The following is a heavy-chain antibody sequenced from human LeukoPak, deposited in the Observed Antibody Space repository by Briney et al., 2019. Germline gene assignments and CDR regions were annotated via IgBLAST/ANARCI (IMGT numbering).Heavy chain of an antibody. Sequence: QPGGSLRLSCAASGFTFSSYWMSWVRQAPGKGLEWVANIKQDGSEKYYVDSVKGRFTISGDSAKNSLYLQMNSLRAEDTAVYYCARESHKVWWLRLNYFDYWGQGTLVTVSS. V-gene: IGHV3-7*01. CDR1: GFTFSSYW. D-gene: IGHD5-12*01. J-gene: IGHJ4*02. CDR2: IKQDGSEK. CDR3: ARESHKVWWLRLNYFDY.